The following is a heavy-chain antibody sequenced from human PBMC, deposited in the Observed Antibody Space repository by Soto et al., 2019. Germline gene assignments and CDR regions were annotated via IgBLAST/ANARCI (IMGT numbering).Heavy chain of an antibody. CDR1: GGSISSSSYY. CDR3: ARTGQAVYGDYQIDY. V-gene: IGHV4-39*01. CDR2: IYYSGST. D-gene: IGHD4-17*01. J-gene: IGHJ4*02. Sequence: QLQLQESGPGLVKPSETLSLTCTVSGGSISSSSYYWGWIRQPPGKGLEWIGSIYYSGSTYYNPSLKSRVPVPVDTSKIQFSLKLSYVTAADTAVYYCARTGQAVYGDYQIDYWGQGTLVTVSS.